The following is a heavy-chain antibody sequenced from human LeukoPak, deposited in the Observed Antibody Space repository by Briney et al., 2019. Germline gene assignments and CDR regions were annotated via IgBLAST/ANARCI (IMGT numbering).Heavy chain of an antibody. V-gene: IGHV3-33*07. J-gene: IGHJ4*02. Sequence: GGSLRLSCAASGFTFSRYGMFWVRQAPGKGLEWVALIWYDGSKTYYADSVKGRFTISRDKSKNTLYLQMNSLTAEDTAMYYCARDVGNFDSGTSYFDYWGQGTLVTVSP. D-gene: IGHD3-10*01. CDR3: ARDVGNFDSGTSYFDY. CDR1: GFTFSRYG. CDR2: IWYDGSKT.